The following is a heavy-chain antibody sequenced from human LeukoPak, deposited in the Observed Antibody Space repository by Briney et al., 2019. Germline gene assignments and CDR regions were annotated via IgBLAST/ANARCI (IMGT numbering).Heavy chain of an antibody. CDR1: GFTFSSYS. D-gene: IGHD3-22*01. CDR3: AKSGYYYDSSGYPAPPSYYYGMDV. V-gene: IGHV3-21*01. J-gene: IGHJ6*02. CDR2: ISSSSSYI. Sequence: GGSLRLSCAASGFTFSSYSMNWVRQAPGKGLEWVSSISSSSSYIYYADSVKGRFTISRDNSKNTLYLQMNSLRAEDTAVYYCAKSGYYYDSSGYPAPPSYYYGMDVWGQGTTVTVSS.